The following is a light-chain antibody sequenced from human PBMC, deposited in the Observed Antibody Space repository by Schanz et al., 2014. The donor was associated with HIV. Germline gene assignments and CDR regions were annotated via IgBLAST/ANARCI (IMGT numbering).Light chain of an antibody. CDR2: EAS. Sequence: DIQMTQSPSTLSASVGDSVTITCRASQGIGTWLAWYQQKPGKAPELLIYEASTLKSGVPLRFTGSGSGTEFALTISCLQSEDFATYYCQQSYSTLITFGQGTRLEIK. CDR1: QGIGTW. CDR3: QQSYSTLIT. J-gene: IGKJ5*01. V-gene: IGKV1-5*03.